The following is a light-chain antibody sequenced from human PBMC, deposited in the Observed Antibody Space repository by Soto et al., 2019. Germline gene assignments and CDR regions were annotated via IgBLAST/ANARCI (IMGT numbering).Light chain of an antibody. Sequence: EIVLTQSPGTLSLSPGERATLSCRASQSVSSSYLAWYQQKPGQAPRLLIYGASSRATGIPDRFSGSGSGSAFTLTISLLEPEDFAVYYCHQYGSSPWTFGQGTKVEI. CDR2: GAS. V-gene: IGKV3-20*01. CDR3: HQYGSSPWT. CDR1: QSVSSSY. J-gene: IGKJ1*01.